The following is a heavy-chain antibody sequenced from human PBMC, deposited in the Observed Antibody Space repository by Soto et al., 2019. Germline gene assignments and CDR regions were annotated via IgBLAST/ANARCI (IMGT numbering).Heavy chain of an antibody. Sequence: EVQLVESGGGLVQPGGSLRLSCAASGFTFSNYDMHWVRQVTGKGLEWVSTIGTAGDTYYPGSVKGRFTISRENAKNSWYLQMNSLRAEDTAVYYCARGRLISLYYFDYWGPGTLVTVSS. CDR3: ARGRLISLYYFDY. CDR2: IGTAGDT. D-gene: IGHD2-15*01. CDR1: GFTFSNYD. V-gene: IGHV3-13*01. J-gene: IGHJ4*02.